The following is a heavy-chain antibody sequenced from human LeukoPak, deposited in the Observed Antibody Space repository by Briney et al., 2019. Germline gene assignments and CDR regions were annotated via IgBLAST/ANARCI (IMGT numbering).Heavy chain of an antibody. CDR1: GGSISSYY. CDR3: ARDKGSWYYFDY. Sequence: SETLSLTCTVSGGSISSYYWSWIRQPPGKGLESIGYIYYSGSTNYNPSLKSRVTISVDTSKNQFSLKLSSVTAADTAVYYCARDKGSWYYFDYWGQGTLVTVSS. D-gene: IGHD6-13*01. CDR2: IYYSGST. J-gene: IGHJ4*02. V-gene: IGHV4-59*01.